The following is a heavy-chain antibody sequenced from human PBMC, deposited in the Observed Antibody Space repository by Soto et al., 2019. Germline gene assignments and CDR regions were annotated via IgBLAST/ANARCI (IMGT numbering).Heavy chain of an antibody. CDR3: ARRSSQLWPRAYYYGMDV. J-gene: IGHJ6*02. V-gene: IGHV1-69*01. CDR1: GGTFSSYA. CDR2: IIPIFGTA. Sequence: QVQLVQSGAEVKKPGSSVKVSCKASGGTFSSYAISWVRQAPGQGLEWMGGIIPIFGTANYAQKFQGRVTITADESTSTADMELSSLRSEDTAVYYCARRSSQLWPRAYYYGMDVWGQGTTVTVSS. D-gene: IGHD5-18*01.